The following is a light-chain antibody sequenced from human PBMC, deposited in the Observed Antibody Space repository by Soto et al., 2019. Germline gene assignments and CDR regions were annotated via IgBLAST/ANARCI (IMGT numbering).Light chain of an antibody. CDR1: SSDVGTYDF. J-gene: IGLJ1*01. CDR3: CLYAVTFYV. Sequence: QSALTQPRSVSGSPGQSVTISCTGTSSDVGTYDFVSWYQQHPGKAPRLMIFHVSERPSGVPDRFSGSKSGNTASLTISGLQAEDEADYYCCLYAVTFYVFGTGTKVTVL. V-gene: IGLV2-11*01. CDR2: HVS.